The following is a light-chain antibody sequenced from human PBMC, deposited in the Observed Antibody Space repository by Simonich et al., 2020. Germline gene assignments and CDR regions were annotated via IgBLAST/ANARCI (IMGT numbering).Light chain of an antibody. CDR1: SSDVGGYKY. CDR2: DVS. J-gene: IGLJ3*02. V-gene: IGLV2-14*01. Sequence: QSALPQPASVSGSPGQSITISCTGTSSDVGGYKYVSWYQQHPGKAPKLMIYDVSKRPSGVVNRFSGSKSGNTASLTISGLQAEDEADYYCSSYTSSSTWVFGGGTKLTVL. CDR3: SSYTSSSTWV.